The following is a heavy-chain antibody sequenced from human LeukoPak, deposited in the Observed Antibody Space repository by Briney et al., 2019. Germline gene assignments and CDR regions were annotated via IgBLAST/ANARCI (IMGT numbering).Heavy chain of an antibody. J-gene: IGHJ3*01. CDR1: GFTFSSYW. CDR2: IKQDGSEK. Sequence: GGSLRLSCAASGFTFSSYWMSWVRQAPGKGLEWVANIKQDGSEKYYVDSVKGRFIISRDDSKNTVYLQMNSLGVDDTALYYCARGPDPVVRGPRRAFDLWGQGTMVTVSS. CDR3: ARGPDPVVRGPRRAFDL. D-gene: IGHD3-10*01. V-gene: IGHV3-7*01.